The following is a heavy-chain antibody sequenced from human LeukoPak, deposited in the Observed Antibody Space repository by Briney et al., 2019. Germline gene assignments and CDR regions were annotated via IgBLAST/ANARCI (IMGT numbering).Heavy chain of an antibody. D-gene: IGHD3-9*01. CDR2: ISAYNGNT. CDR1: GYTFTSYG. J-gene: IGHJ4*02. V-gene: IGHV1-18*01. CDR3: ARASYYDILTGYYTSTYDY. Sequence: VASVKVSCKASGYTFTSYGISWVRQAPGQGLEWMGWISAYNGNTNYAQKLQGRVTMTTDTSTSTAYMELRSLRSDDTAVYYCARASYYDILTGYYTSTYDYWGQGTLVTVSS.